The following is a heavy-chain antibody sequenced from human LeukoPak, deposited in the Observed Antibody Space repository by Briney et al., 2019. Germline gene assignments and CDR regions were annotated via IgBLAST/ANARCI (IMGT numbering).Heavy chain of an antibody. J-gene: IGHJ5*02. CDR3: AREIAERGINWFDP. CDR1: DGSISSYY. Sequence: SETLSLTCTVSDGSISSYYWSWVRQPPGKGLEWVGYIYYSGSTNYNPSLKSRVTISVDTSKNQFSLKLSSVTAADTAVYYCAREIAERGINWFDPWGQGTLVTVSS. CDR2: IYYSGST. D-gene: IGHD6-13*01. V-gene: IGHV4-59*01.